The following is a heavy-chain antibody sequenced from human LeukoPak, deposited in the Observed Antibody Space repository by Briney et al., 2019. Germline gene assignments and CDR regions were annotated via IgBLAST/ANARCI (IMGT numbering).Heavy chain of an antibody. D-gene: IGHD3-10*01. Sequence: PGGSLRLPCAASGFTFSSYWMSWVRQAPGKGLEWVANIKQDGSEKYYVDSVKGRFTISRDNAKNSLYLQMNSLRAEDTAVYYCARAFYGSGSYYNNWGQGTLVTVSS. CDR2: IKQDGSEK. CDR3: ARAFYGSGSYYNN. V-gene: IGHV3-7*01. CDR1: GFTFSSYW. J-gene: IGHJ4*02.